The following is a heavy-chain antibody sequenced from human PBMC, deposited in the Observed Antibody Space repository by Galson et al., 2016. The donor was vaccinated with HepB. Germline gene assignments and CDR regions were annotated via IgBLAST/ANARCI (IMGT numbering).Heavy chain of an antibody. V-gene: IGHV3-23*01. D-gene: IGHD2/OR15-2a*01. CDR2: ISRSGDST. CDR3: AKRHEYCPPVGCSVDS. CDR1: GFTFRNYG. J-gene: IGHJ4*02. Sequence: SLRLSCAASGFTFRNYGMTWVRQAPGKGLEVVSSISRSGDSTDYADSVKGRFTISRDNSNNMLFLQMNSLRADDTAVYYCAKRHEYCPPVGCSVDSWGQGTLVSVSS.